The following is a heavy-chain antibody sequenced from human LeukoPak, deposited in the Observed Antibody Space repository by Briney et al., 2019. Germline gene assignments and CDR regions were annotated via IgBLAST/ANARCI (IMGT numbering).Heavy chain of an antibody. J-gene: IGHJ3*02. CDR2: ISSSTSYT. CDR1: RYIFSDYY. D-gene: IGHD4/OR15-4a*01. CDR3: ARVGATYPPSDAFDI. Sequence: GGSLRLSCAASRYIFSDYYMSWIRHARGRGLELISYISSSTSYTNYADSVKGRFTISRDNANNSLYLQMNSLRAEDTAVYYCARVGATYPPSDAFDIWGQGTMVTVSS. V-gene: IGHV3-11*06.